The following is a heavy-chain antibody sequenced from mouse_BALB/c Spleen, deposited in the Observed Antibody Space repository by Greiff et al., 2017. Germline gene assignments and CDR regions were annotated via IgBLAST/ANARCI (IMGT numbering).Heavy chain of an antibody. V-gene: IGHV5-6-5*01. J-gene: IGHJ1*01. D-gene: IGHD1-1*01. CDR2: ISSGGST. CDR3: ARGAYGSSPYWYFDV. CDR1: GFTFSSYA. Sequence: EVMLVESGGGLVKPGGSLKLSCAASGFTFSSYAMSWVRQTPEKRLEWVASISSGGSTYYPDSVKGRFTISRDNARNILYLQMSSLRSEDTAMYYCARGAYGSSPYWYFDVWGAGTTVTVSS.